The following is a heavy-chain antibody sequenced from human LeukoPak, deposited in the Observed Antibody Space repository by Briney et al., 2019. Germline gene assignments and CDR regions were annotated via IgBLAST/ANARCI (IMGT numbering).Heavy chain of an antibody. Sequence: GGSLRLSCAASGFTFSSYAMSWVRQAPGKGLEWVSAISGSGGSTYYADSVKGRFTISRDNSRNTLYLQMNSLRAEDTAVYYCAKVSYIYYYDSSGYLWPTGSDYWGQGTLVTVSS. D-gene: IGHD3-22*01. V-gene: IGHV3-23*01. CDR1: GFTFSSYA. CDR2: ISGSGGST. CDR3: AKVSYIYYYDSSGYLWPTGSDY. J-gene: IGHJ4*02.